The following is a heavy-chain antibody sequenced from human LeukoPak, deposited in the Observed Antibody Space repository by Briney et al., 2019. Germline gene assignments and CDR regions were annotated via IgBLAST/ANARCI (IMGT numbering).Heavy chain of an antibody. CDR1: GGSISSYY. V-gene: IGHV4-59*03. D-gene: IGHD3-9*01. J-gene: IGHJ3*01. Sequence: SETLSLTCTVSGGSISSYYWSWIRQPPGKGLEWIGYIYYSGSTNYNPSLKSRVTVSTDTSKNEFSLELDSMTAADTAVYYCAASALGLYYYDSRGHSRGSGAYDVWGQGTMVAVSS. CDR3: AASALGLYYYDSRGHSRGSGAYDV. CDR2: IYYSGST.